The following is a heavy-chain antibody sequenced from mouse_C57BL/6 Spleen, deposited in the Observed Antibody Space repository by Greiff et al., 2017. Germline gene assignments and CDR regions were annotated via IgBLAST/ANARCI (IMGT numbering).Heavy chain of an antibody. CDR1: GFNIKDYY. V-gene: IGHV14-1*01. Sequence: VQLQQSGAELVRPGASVKLSCTASGFNIKDYYMHWVKQRPEQGLEWIGRIDPEDGDTEYAPKFQGKATMTADTSSNTAYLQLSGLTSEDTAVYYCTTGYDSAWFAYWGQGTLVTVSA. J-gene: IGHJ3*01. CDR3: TTGYDSAWFAY. D-gene: IGHD2-2*01. CDR2: IDPEDGDT.